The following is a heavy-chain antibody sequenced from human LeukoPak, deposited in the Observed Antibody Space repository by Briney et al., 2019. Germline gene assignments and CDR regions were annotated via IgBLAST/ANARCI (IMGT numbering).Heavy chain of an antibody. V-gene: IGHV4-39*07. D-gene: IGHD5-24*01. CDR2: IYYSGST. CDR1: GGSINSSNYY. CDR3: ARVRGYNSYYFDY. Sequence: PSETLSLTCTVSGGSINSSNYYWGWIRQPPGKGLEWIGSIYYSGSTYYNPSLKSRVSISVDTSKNQFSLKLSSVTAADTAVYYCARVRGYNSYYFDYWGQGTLVTVSS. J-gene: IGHJ4*02.